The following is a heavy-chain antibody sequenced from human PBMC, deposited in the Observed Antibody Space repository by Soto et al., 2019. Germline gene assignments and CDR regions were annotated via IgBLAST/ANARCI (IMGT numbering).Heavy chain of an antibody. Sequence: SETLSLTCTVSGGSIASSPYYWGWIRQSPGKGLEWIEKINHSGSTNYNPSLKSRVTISVDTSKNQFSLKLSSVTAADTAVYYCARARLVWHSSSWFWFDPWGQGTLVTAPQ. CDR2: INHSGST. D-gene: IGHD6-13*01. J-gene: IGHJ5*02. CDR3: ARARLVWHSSSWFWFDP. V-gene: IGHV4-39*07. CDR1: GGSIASSPYY.